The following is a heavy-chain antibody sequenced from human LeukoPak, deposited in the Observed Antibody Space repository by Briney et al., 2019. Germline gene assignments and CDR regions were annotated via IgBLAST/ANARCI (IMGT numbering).Heavy chain of an antibody. J-gene: IGHJ4*02. CDR3: ARPAPGTYSTFDY. V-gene: IGHV3-48*01. D-gene: IGHD6-13*01. Sequence: GGSLRLSCAASGFIFSSYTMNWVRQAPGKGLEWVSYISNSGSALNYADSVKGRFTISRDNAKNSLYLQMNSLGAEDTAVYYCARPAPGTYSTFDYWGPGTLVTVSS. CDR2: ISNSGSAL. CDR1: GFIFSSYT.